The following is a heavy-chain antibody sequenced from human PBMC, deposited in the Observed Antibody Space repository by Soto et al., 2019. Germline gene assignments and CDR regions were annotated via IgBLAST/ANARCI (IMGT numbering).Heavy chain of an antibody. CDR3: ARDLITMVRGTYYYYGMDV. CDR1: GYTFTSYY. J-gene: IGHJ6*02. D-gene: IGHD3-10*01. CDR2: INPSGGST. V-gene: IGHV1-46*01. Sequence: GASVKVSCKASGYTFTSYYMHWVRQAPGQGLEWMGIINPSGGSTSYAQKFQGRVTMTRDTSTSTVYMELSSLRSEDTAVYYCARDLITMVRGTYYYYGMDVWGQGTTVTVSS.